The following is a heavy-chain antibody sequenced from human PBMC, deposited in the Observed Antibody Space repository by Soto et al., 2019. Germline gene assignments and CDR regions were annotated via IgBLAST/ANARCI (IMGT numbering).Heavy chain of an antibody. CDR3: ARDQAMAQFDY. Sequence: QVQLVQSGAEVKKPGASVKVSCKASGYTFTSYGISWVRQAPGQGLEWMGWINAYNGNTKYAQKLQGRVTMTTDTATSTATMQLRTLRAHDTAVYYCARDQAMAQFDYWGQGTLVTVSS. V-gene: IGHV1-18*01. D-gene: IGHD5-18*01. CDR1: GYTFTSYG. CDR2: INAYNGNT. J-gene: IGHJ4*02.